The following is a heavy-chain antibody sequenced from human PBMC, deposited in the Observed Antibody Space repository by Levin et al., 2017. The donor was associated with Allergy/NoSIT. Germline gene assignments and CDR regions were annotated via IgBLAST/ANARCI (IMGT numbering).Heavy chain of an antibody. CDR3: ARVRGDCSGGSCYFLFRGGENNWFDP. J-gene: IGHJ5*02. Sequence: AASVKVSCKASGGTFSSYAISWVRQAPGQGLEWMGGIIPIFGTANYAQKFQGRVTITADESTSTAYMELSSLRSEDTAVYYCARVRGDCSGGSCYFLFRGGENNWFDPWGQGALVTVSS. CDR1: GGTFSSYA. CDR2: IIPIFGTA. V-gene: IGHV1-69*13. D-gene: IGHD2-15*01.